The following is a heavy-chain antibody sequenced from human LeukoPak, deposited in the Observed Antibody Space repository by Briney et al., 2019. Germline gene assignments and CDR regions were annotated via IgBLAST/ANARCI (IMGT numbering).Heavy chain of an antibody. CDR2: ISGSGGST. V-gene: IGHV3-23*01. D-gene: IGHD1-26*01. CDR1: GFTFSTYT. Sequence: PGGSLGLSCAASGFTFSTYTMYWVRQAPGKGLEWVSAISGSGGSTYYADSVKGRFTISRDNSKNTLYLQMNSLRAEDTAVYYCAKEWELLPPGAFDIWGQGTMVTVSS. J-gene: IGHJ3*02. CDR3: AKEWELLPPGAFDI.